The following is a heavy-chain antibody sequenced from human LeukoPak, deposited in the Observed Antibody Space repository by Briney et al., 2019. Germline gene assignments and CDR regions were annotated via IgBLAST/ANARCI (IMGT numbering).Heavy chain of an antibody. Sequence: GGSLRLSCAASGFTFSSYWMSWVRQAPGKGLEWVSYISSSSNTIHYADSVKGRFTISRDNAKDSLYLQMNSLRDEDTAVYYCARGGWDSWGQGALVTVSS. CDR2: ISSSSNTI. V-gene: IGHV3-48*02. CDR3: ARGGWDS. CDR1: GFTFSSYW. J-gene: IGHJ4*02.